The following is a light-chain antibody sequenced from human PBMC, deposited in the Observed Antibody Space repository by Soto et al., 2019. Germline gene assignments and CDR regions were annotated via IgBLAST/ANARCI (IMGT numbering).Light chain of an antibody. CDR2: GAS. V-gene: IGKV3-20*01. J-gene: IGKJ4*01. CDR3: QQYGSSPPLT. CDR1: QSVSSSY. Sequence: EIVLTQSPGTLSLSPGERATLSCRARQSVSSSYLAWYQQKPGQAPRLRIYGASSRATGIPDRFSGSGSGTDFTLTISRLEPEDFAVYYCQQYGSSPPLTFGGGTKVEIK.